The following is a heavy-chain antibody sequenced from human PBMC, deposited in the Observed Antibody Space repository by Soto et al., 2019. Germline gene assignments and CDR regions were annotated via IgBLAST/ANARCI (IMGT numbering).Heavy chain of an antibody. V-gene: IGHV3-23*01. CDR2: VSGSGRST. CDR1: GFTFSSYA. D-gene: IGHD3-3*01. CDR3: XXXXXXXXXFWSDYPAAVDF. J-gene: IGHJ4*02. Sequence: EVQLLESGGGLVQPGGSLRLSCAASGFTFSSYAMDWVRQSSGKGLEWVSYVSGSGRSTYYADSVKGRFTISRDNSKXXXXXXXXXXXXXXXXXXXXXXXXXXXXXFWSDYPAAVDFWGQGTQVTVSS.